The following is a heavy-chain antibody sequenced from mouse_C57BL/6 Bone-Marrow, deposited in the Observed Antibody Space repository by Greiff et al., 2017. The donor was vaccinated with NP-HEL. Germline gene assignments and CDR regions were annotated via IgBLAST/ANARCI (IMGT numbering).Heavy chain of an antibody. CDR1: GYTFTSYW. V-gene: IGHV1-59*01. D-gene: IGHD1-1*01. CDR2: IDPSDSYT. J-gene: IGHJ2*01. CDR3: ARGSSYGYFDY. Sequence: VKLQQPGAELVRPGTSVKLSCKASGYTFTSYWMHWVKQRPGQGLEWIGVIDPSDSYTNYNQKFKGKATLTVDTSSSTAYMQLSSLTSEDSAVYYCARGSSYGYFDYWGQGTTLTVSS.